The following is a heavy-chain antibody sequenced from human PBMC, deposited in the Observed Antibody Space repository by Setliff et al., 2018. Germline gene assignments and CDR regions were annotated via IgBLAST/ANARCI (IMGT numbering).Heavy chain of an antibody. CDR2: ISPYNGNT. J-gene: IGHJ3*01. V-gene: IGHV1-18*01. D-gene: IGHD3-22*01. Sequence: GASVKVSCKAFGYTFTKYGIDWVRQAPGQGLEWLGWISPYNGNTDYVYNVRDRITMTTDTSTGPAYMELRSLTSEDSAVYYCARAAPKVVDKFALWGQGTKVTVPS. CDR1: GYTFTKYG. CDR3: ARAAPKVVDKFAL.